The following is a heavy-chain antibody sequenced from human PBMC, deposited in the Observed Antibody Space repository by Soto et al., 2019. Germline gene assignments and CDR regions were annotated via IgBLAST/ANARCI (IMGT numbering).Heavy chain of an antibody. CDR3: ARTTTVATTDLGWFDP. CDR1: GGTFSSYT. D-gene: IGHD4-17*01. Sequence: QVQLVQSGAEVKKPGSSVKVSCKASGGTFSSYTISWVRQAPGQGLEWMGRIIPILGIANYAQQFQGRVTITPDKSTSTAYMELSSLRPEDTSVYYCARTTTVATTDLGWFDPWGQGTLVTVSS. J-gene: IGHJ5*02. CDR2: IIPILGIA. V-gene: IGHV1-69*02.